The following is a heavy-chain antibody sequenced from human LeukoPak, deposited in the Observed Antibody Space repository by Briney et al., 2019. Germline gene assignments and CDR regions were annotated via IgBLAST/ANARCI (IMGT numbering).Heavy chain of an antibody. J-gene: IGHJ4*02. CDR1: SGSFSGYY. V-gene: IGHV4-34*01. D-gene: IGHD6-19*01. CDR3: AANSSGHLYFDY. CDR2: INHTGST. Sequence: SETLSLTCAVYSGSFSGYYWSWIRQPPGKGLEWIGEINHTGSTNYNPSLKSRVTISVNTSKNQFSLKLSSVTAADTAVYYCAANSSGHLYFDYWGQGTLVTVSS.